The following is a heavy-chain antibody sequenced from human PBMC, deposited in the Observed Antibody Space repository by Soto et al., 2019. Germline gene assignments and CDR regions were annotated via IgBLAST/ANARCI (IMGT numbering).Heavy chain of an antibody. CDR3: ARATYGDLRGTSFDY. J-gene: IGHJ4*02. Sequence: PSETLSLTCAVSGGSISSSNWWSWVRQPPGKGLEWIGEIYHSGSTNYNPSLKSRVTISEDKSKNQFSLKLSSVTAADTAVYYCARATYGDLRGTSFDYWGQGTLVTVSS. CDR1: GGSISSSNW. D-gene: IGHD4-17*01. CDR2: IYHSGST. V-gene: IGHV4-4*02.